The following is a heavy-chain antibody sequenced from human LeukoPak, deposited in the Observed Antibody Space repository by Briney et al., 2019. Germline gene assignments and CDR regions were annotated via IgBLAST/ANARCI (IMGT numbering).Heavy chain of an antibody. CDR2: IKLDGSEK. Sequence: PGGSLRLSCAASGFTFSNYWMSWVRQAPGKGLEWVAHIKLDGSEKYYVDSVKGRFTISRDNSKNTLYLQMNSLRAEDTAVYYCARGPSGHHNTGGQGTLVTVSS. CDR1: GFTFSNYW. J-gene: IGHJ4*02. V-gene: IGHV3-7*01. CDR3: ARGPSGHHNT. D-gene: IGHD5-12*01.